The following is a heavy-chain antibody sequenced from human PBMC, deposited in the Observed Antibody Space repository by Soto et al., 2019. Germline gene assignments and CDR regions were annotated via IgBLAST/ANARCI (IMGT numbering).Heavy chain of an antibody. CDR2: ISWNSGSI. CDR1: GFTFDDYA. Sequence: EVQLVESGGGLVQPGRSLRLSCAASGFTFDDYAMHWVRQAPGKGLEWVSGISWNSGSIGYADSVKGRFTISRDNAKNSLYLQMNSLRAEDTALYYCAKGAVGYCSSTSCPPEDYWGQGTLVTVSS. J-gene: IGHJ4*02. V-gene: IGHV3-9*01. D-gene: IGHD2-2*01. CDR3: AKGAVGYCSSTSCPPEDY.